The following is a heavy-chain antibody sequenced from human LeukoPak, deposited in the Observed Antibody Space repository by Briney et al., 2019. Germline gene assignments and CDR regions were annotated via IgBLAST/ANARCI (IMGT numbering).Heavy chain of an antibody. CDR1: GFTFSSYW. CDR2: IASDGSST. J-gene: IGHJ4*02. Sequence: GGSLRLSCAASGFTFSSYWMDWVRQAPGKGLVWVSRIASDGSSTTYADSVKGRFSISRDSAKNTLYLQMNSLRVEDTAVYYCARGRPHGNDYWGQGTLVTVSS. V-gene: IGHV3-74*01. D-gene: IGHD4-23*01. CDR3: ARGRPHGNDY.